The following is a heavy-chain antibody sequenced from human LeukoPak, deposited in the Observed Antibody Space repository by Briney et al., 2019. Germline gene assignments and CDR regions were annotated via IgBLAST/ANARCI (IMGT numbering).Heavy chain of an antibody. V-gene: IGHV3-48*04. Sequence: PGGSLRLSCAASGFTFSSYSMNWVRQAPGKGLEWVSYISSSSSTIYYADSVKGRFTISRDNAKNSLYLQMNSLRAEDTAVYYCARDGKDCGGDCYDYWGQGTLVTVSS. CDR3: ARDGKDCGGDCYDY. J-gene: IGHJ4*02. CDR2: ISSSSSTI. D-gene: IGHD2-21*01. CDR1: GFTFSSYS.